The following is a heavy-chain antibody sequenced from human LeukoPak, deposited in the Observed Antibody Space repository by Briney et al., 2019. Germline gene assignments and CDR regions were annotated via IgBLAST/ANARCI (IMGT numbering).Heavy chain of an antibody. CDR2: IRSKLYGETT. Sequence: GGSLRLCCTVSGFTIGENDMSWVRQAPGKGLEWVGIIRSKLYGETTEYAASVKGRFTISRDDDKSIAFLQLNSLKTEDTAVYYCTRAGNDYNNYQSPYWGQGTLVTVAS. J-gene: IGHJ4*02. V-gene: IGHV3-49*04. CDR1: GFTIGEND. D-gene: IGHD4-11*01. CDR3: TRAGNDYNNYQSPY.